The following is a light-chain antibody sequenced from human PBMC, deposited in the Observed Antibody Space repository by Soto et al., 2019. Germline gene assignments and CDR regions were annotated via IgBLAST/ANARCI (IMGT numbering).Light chain of an antibody. J-gene: IGKJ1*01. CDR3: QQPDSTPQT. V-gene: IGKV1-39*01. CDR1: QSIRKY. CDR2: AAS. Sequence: DIQMTQSPSSLSASVGDRVTISCRASQSIRKYVSWYQQKPGTAPKLLIRAASTLQSGVPSRFSGSGSGTDFTLPISSLQIEDFATYFCQQPDSTPQTFGQVTNVEI.